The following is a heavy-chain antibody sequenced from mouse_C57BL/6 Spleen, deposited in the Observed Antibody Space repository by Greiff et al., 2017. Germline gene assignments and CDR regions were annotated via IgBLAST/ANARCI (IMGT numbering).Heavy chain of an antibody. Sequence: EVKLVESEGGLVQPGSSMKLSCTASGFTFSDYYMAWVRQVPEKGLEWVANINYDGSSTYYLDSLKSRFIISRDNAKNILYLQMSSLKSEDTATYYCARDMDYYGSFDYWGQGTTLTVSS. V-gene: IGHV5-16*01. CDR2: INYDGSST. CDR3: ARDMDYYGSFDY. CDR1: GFTFSDYY. D-gene: IGHD1-1*01. J-gene: IGHJ2*01.